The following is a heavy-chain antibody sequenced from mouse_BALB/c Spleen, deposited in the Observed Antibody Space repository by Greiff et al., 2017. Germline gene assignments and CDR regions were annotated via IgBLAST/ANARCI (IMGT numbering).Heavy chain of an antibody. D-gene: IGHD2-10*02. J-gene: IGHJ1*01. CDR1: GFSLTGYG. CDR3: ARGEYGNPSYWYFDV. Sequence: QVQLKESGPGLVAPSQSLSITCTVSGFSLTGYGVNWVRQPPGKGLEWLGMIWGDGSTDYNSALKSRLSISKDNSKSQVFLKMNSLQTDDTARYYCARGEYGNPSYWYFDVWGAGTTVTVSS. CDR2: IWGDGST. V-gene: IGHV2-6-7*01.